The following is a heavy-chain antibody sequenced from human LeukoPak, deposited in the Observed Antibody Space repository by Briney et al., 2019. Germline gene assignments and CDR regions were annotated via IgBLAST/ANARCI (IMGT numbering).Heavy chain of an antibody. J-gene: IGHJ5*02. D-gene: IGHD2-2*01. CDR3: ARARRYCSSTSCPPRFDP. Sequence: GSAVTVSRKSSGYTFTGYYMHWVGQAPGQGLEGMGCINPNRGGTNYAQKFKGRVTMTRYTSISTTYMELSRLRSDDTAVYYWARARRYCSSTSCPPRFDPWGQGTLVTVSS. CDR2: INPNRGGT. CDR1: GYTFTGYY. V-gene: IGHV1-2*02.